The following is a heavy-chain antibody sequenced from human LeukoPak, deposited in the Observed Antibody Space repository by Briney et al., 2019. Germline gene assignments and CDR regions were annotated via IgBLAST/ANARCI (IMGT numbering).Heavy chain of an antibody. CDR1: GGSVSGGNYS. J-gene: IGHJ4*02. CDR2: IHYSGST. Sequence: SETLSLTCTVSGGSVSGGNYSCSWIRQSPGKGLEWIGYIHYSGSTVYNPSLKSQVTMSIDTSKNQFSLNLSSATAADTAVYYCTRTGSTGGYWGQGTLVTVSS. V-gene: IGHV4-61*01. CDR3: TRTGSTGGY. D-gene: IGHD1-7*01.